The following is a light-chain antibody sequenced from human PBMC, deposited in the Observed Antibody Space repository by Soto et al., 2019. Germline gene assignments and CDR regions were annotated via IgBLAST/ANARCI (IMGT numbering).Light chain of an antibody. CDR3: QQYTSWPRT. CDR1: QSITSD. CDR2: GAS. J-gene: IGKJ1*01. V-gene: IGKV3-15*01. Sequence: EIVMTQSPATLSVSPGEGATLSCRASQSITSDLAWYQHKPGQAPRLLIYGASTRATGIPARISGSGSGTEFTLTITSLQSEDFAVYYCQQYTSWPRTFGQGTKVEIK.